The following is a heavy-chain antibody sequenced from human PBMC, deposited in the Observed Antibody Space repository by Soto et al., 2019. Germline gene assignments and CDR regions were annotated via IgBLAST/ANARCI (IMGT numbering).Heavy chain of an antibody. Sequence: SVKVSCKASGGTFSSYAISWVRQAPGQGLERKGGIIPIFGTANYAQKFQGRVTITADESTSTAYMELSSLRSEDTAVYYCARANQPDSHYYYDSSGTPEPFDYWGQGTLVTVSS. CDR2: IIPIFGTA. V-gene: IGHV1-69*13. CDR1: GGTFSSYA. D-gene: IGHD3-22*01. J-gene: IGHJ4*02. CDR3: ARANQPDSHYYYDSSGTPEPFDY.